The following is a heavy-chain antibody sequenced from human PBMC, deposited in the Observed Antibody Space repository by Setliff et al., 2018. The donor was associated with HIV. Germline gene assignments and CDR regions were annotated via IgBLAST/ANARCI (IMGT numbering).Heavy chain of an antibody. D-gene: IGHD1-26*01. Sequence: SETLSLTCAVSGGSISSSDWWSWARQPPGKGLEWIGEIYHSGSTNYNSSLKSRVTISVDKSKNQFSLKLSSVTAADTAVYYCARGVVGATYDVFDIWAQGTMVTVSS. CDR2: IYHSGST. V-gene: IGHV4-4*02. CDR1: GGSISSSDW. J-gene: IGHJ3*02. CDR3: ARGVVGATYDVFDI.